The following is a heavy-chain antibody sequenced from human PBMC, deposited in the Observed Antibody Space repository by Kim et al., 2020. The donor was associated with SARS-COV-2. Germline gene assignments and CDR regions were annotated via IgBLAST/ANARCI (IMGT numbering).Heavy chain of an antibody. Sequence: GRFTISRDNSKNTLSLPMNSLRAEDTAVYYCARKYDILTGYPTYYYYGMDVWGQGTTVTVSS. CDR3: ARKYDILTGYPTYYYYGMDV. D-gene: IGHD3-9*01. J-gene: IGHJ6*02. V-gene: IGHV3-30*07.